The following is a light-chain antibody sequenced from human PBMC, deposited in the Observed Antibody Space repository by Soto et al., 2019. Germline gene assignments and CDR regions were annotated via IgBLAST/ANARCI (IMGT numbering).Light chain of an antibody. CDR2: GAS. CDR1: QSVSSN. CDR3: QRYNNWPPGVT. J-gene: IGKJ3*01. V-gene: IGKV3-15*01. Sequence: EIVMTQSPATLSVSPGERATLSCRASQSVSSNLAWYQQKPGQAPRLLIYGASTRATGIPARFSGSGSGTEFPLTISSLQSEGFSVYYCQRYNNWPPGVTFGPGTKVDIK.